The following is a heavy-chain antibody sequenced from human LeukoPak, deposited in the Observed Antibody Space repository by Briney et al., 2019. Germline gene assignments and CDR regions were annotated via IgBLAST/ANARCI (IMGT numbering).Heavy chain of an antibody. CDR3: ARDYYIGGFDY. Sequence: GGSLRLSCAASGFTFSSYAIHWVRQAPGKGLEWVAVISYDGSNKYYADSVKGRFTISRDNSKNTLYLQMNSLRAEDTAVYYCARDYYIGGFDYWGQGTLVTVSS. CDR1: GFTFSSYA. D-gene: IGHD3-10*01. CDR2: ISYDGSNK. V-gene: IGHV3-30*04. J-gene: IGHJ4*02.